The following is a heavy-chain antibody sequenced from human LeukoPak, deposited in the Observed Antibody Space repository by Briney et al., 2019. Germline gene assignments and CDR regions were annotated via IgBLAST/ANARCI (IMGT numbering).Heavy chain of an antibody. CDR2: MNPNSGNT. V-gene: IGHV1-8*01. CDR3: ARIPMSPYCSGGSCSAY. D-gene: IGHD2-15*01. Sequence: ASVKVSCKASGYTFTSYDINWVRQATGQGLEWMGWMNPNSGNTGYAQKFQGRVTMTRNTSISTAYMELSSLRSEDTAVYYCARIPMSPYCSGGSCSAYWGQGTLVTVSS. J-gene: IGHJ4*02. CDR1: GYTFTSYD.